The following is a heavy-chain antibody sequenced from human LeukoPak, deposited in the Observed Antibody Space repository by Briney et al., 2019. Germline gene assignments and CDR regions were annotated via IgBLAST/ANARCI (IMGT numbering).Heavy chain of an antibody. Sequence: GGSLRLSCAASGFTFSNYAMSWVRQAPGKGLEWVSVIISSGDSTYYADSVKGRFTISRDNSKNTLYLQMNSLRAEDTAVYYCARDRGYNYGLLEIDYWGQGTLVTVSS. CDR3: ARDRGYNYGLLEIDY. V-gene: IGHV3-23*01. D-gene: IGHD5-18*01. CDR2: IISSGDST. J-gene: IGHJ4*02. CDR1: GFTFSNYA.